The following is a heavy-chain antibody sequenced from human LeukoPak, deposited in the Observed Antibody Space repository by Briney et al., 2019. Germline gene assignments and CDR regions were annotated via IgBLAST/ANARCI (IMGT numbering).Heavy chain of an antibody. D-gene: IGHD1-26*01. CDR1: GFTPSSYW. Sequence: PGGSLRLSCAASGFTPSSYWASWVRQAPGEGLEWVANIKQDGSEKYYVDSVKCRFTISRDNAKNSLYLQMNSLRAEDTAVYYCARMKWELLREGFDYWGQGTLVTVSS. V-gene: IGHV3-7*01. J-gene: IGHJ4*02. CDR3: ARMKWELLREGFDY. CDR2: IKQDGSEK.